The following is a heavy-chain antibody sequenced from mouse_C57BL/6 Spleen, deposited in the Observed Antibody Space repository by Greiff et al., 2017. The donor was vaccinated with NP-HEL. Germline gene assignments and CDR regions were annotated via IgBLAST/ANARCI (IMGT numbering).Heavy chain of an antibody. V-gene: IGHV5-17*01. Sequence: EVQRVESGGGLVKPGGSLKLSCAASGFTFSDYGMHWVRQAPEKGLEWVAYISSGSSTIYYADTVKGRFTIARDKAKNTLFLQMTSLRSEDTAIYYCARSGRFAYWGQGTLVTVSA. CDR2: ISSGSSTI. CDR3: ARSGRFAY. J-gene: IGHJ3*01. CDR1: GFTFSDYG.